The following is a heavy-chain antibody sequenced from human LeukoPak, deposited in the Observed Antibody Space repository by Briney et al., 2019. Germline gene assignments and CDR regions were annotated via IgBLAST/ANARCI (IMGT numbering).Heavy chain of an antibody. CDR2: VYHSGGA. Sequence: SETLSLTCAVSGASIASHSWWSWVRQPPGKGLEWIGEVYHSGGANYKPSLKSRVTISVDTSRNHFSLKLASVTAADTAVYFCAYNRNFALDNWGQGTLVTVSS. J-gene: IGHJ4*01. CDR1: GASIASHSW. D-gene: IGHD1-14*01. CDR3: AYNRNFALDN. V-gene: IGHV4/OR15-8*01.